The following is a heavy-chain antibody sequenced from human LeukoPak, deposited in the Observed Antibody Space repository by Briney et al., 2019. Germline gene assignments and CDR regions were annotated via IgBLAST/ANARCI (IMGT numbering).Heavy chain of an antibody. V-gene: IGHV1-69*05. CDR2: IIPIFGTA. CDR3: ARDCGDIVVVPAAMAWFDP. Sequence: EASVKVSCKASGGTFSSYAISWVRQAPGQGLEWMGGIIPIFGTANYAQKFQGRVTITTDESTSTAYMELSSLRSEDTAVYYCARDCGDIVVVPAAMAWFDPWGQGTLVTVSS. D-gene: IGHD2-2*01. CDR1: GGTFSSYA. J-gene: IGHJ5*02.